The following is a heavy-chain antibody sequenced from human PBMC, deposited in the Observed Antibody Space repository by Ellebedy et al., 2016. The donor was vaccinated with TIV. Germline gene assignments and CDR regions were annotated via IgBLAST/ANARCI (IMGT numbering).Heavy chain of an antibody. J-gene: IGHJ4*02. V-gene: IGHV3-7*03. CDR3: TRGGAYSSRYWRN. CDR1: EFAFETDW. CDR2: IQKHGDKK. Sequence: GESLKISCAASEFAFETDWMTWVRQAPGKGLEWVANIQKHGDKKYYLDSVKGRFTISRDDRKSLLYLEMSSLTADDTAVYYCTRGGAYSSRYWRNWGQGTRVTVSS. D-gene: IGHD6-19*01.